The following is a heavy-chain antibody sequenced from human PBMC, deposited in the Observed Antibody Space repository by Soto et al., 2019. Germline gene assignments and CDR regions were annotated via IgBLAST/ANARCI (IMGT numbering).Heavy chain of an antibody. V-gene: IGHV3-23*01. Sequence: EVQLLESGGGLVQPGGSLRLSCAASGFTFSNYAMSWVRQAPGKGLEWVSGIGGRATSAYYADSVKGRFAISRDNSYTTLFLKLTSLRAEDTAVYYCAKSRYSDSSGDFYDFWGQGTLVSVSS. CDR1: GFTFSNYA. J-gene: IGHJ4*02. CDR2: IGGRATSA. D-gene: IGHD3-22*01. CDR3: AKSRYSDSSGDFYDF.